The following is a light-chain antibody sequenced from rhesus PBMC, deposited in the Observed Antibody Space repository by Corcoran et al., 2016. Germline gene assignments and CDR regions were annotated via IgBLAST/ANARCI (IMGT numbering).Light chain of an antibody. V-gene: IGKV1-43*02. CDR3: LQYNTDPRT. Sequence: DIQMTQSPSSLSASVGDRVTITCRASQGIGTDLNWYQQKPGKPPKRLIYATASLDSGAPSRFSGSGSGTEFTLNISSLQPEDFATYYCLQYNTDPRTFGQGTKVEIK. CDR1: QGIGTD. J-gene: IGKJ1*01. CDR2: ATA.